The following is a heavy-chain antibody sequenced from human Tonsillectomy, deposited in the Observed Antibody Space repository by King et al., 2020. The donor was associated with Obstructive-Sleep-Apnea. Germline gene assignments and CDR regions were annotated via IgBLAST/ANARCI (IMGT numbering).Heavy chain of an antibody. V-gene: IGHV3-11*01. CDR3: ARDLAPSSSLYYYYAMDV. Sequence: HVQLVESGGGLVKPGGSLRLSCAASGFTFSDYYMSWIRQAPGKGLEWVSYISSSGSTINYADSVKGRFTISRDNAKKSLDLQMNSLRAEDTAVYYCARDLAPSSSLYYYYAMDVWGQGTTVIVSS. CDR1: GFTFSDYY. CDR2: ISSSGSTI. J-gene: IGHJ6*02. D-gene: IGHD6-13*01.